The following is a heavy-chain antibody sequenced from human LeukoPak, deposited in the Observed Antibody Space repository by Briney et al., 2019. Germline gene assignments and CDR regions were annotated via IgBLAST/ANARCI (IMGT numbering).Heavy chain of an antibody. Sequence: GGSLRLSCAASGFTFSSYEMNWVRQAPGKGLEWVSSITSSSTHTYYADSVKGRFTISRDNAKNSVYLQINSLRDEDTAVYYCASIDCSSSSCLDWGQGTLVTVSS. CDR1: GFTFSSYE. CDR2: ITSSSTHT. J-gene: IGHJ4*02. V-gene: IGHV3-21*06. D-gene: IGHD2-2*01. CDR3: ASIDCSSSSCLD.